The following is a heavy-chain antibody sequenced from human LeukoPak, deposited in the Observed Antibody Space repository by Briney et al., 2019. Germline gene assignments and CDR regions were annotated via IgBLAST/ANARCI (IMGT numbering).Heavy chain of an antibody. CDR1: GGSVSNSY. J-gene: IGHJ4*02. CDR2: ISTSGST. CDR3: ARHGRDIVETGFDY. V-gene: IGHV4-4*07. Sequence: PSETLSLTCTVSGGSVSNSYWCWVRQPAGKGLEWIGRISTSGSTDYNPSLKGRVTMSVATSKNQFSLKLSSVTAADTAVYYCARHGRDIVETGFDYWGQGTLVTVSS. D-gene: IGHD5-12*01.